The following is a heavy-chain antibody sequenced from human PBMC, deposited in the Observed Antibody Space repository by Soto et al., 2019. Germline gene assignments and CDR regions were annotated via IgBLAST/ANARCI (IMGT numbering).Heavy chain of an antibody. D-gene: IGHD6-13*01. CDR2: IYYSGRT. V-gene: IGHV4-31*03. J-gene: IGHJ6*02. CDR3: AREIIAAAGTKGYYYGMDV. Sequence: QVQLQESGPGLVKPSQTLSLTCTVSGGSISSGGYYWSWIRQHPGKGLEGIGYIYYSGRTYYNPSLKRRVTISVDTSKNQFSLKLSSVTAADTAVYYCAREIIAAAGTKGYYYGMDVWGQGTTVTVSS. CDR1: GGSISSGGYY.